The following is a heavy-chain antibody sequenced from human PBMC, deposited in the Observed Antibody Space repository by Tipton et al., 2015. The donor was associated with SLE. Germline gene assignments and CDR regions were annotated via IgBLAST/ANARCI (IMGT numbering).Heavy chain of an antibody. CDR1: GFTFGDYA. V-gene: IGHV3-49*03. D-gene: IGHD6-6*01. J-gene: IGHJ4*02. CDR2: IRTKDYGGTT. CDR3: ASNVAGRRGRYY. Sequence: SLRLSCTSSGFTFGDYAMNWFRQAPGKGLEWLGFIRTKDYGGTTEYAASVKGRFTISRDDSKSIASLQMNSLKTEDTAVYYCASNVAGRRGRYYWGQGTLVTVSS.